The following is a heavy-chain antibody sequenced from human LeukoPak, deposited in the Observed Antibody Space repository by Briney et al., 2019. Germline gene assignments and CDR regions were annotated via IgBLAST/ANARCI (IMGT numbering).Heavy chain of an antibody. D-gene: IGHD2-15*01. CDR3: ARDQDIQ. CDR2: ISYDGSNK. V-gene: IGHV3-30*03. J-gene: IGHJ4*02. CDR1: GFTFSSYS. Sequence: GGSLRLSCAASGFTFSSYSMNWVRQAPGKGLEWVAVISYDGSNKYYADSVRGRFTIPRDNSKNTLYLQMNSLRAEDTAVYCCARDQDIQWGQGTLVTVSS.